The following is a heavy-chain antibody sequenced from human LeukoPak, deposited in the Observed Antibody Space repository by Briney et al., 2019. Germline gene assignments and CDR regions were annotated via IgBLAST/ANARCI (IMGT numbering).Heavy chain of an antibody. CDR3: TLYNY. Sequence: ASVKVSCKASGYSFTNHDMHWVRQAPGQRLEWMGCINPDNGNTKCSQEFQGRVTITRDTSASTAYMELSSLRSEDMAVYYCTLYNYWGQGTLVTVSS. CDR1: GYSFTNHD. J-gene: IGHJ4*02. CDR2: INPDNGNT. V-gene: IGHV1-3*03. D-gene: IGHD2-2*02.